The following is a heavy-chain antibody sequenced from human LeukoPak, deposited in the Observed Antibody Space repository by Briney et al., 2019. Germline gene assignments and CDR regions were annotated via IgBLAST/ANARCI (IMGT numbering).Heavy chain of an antibody. Sequence: GGSLRLSCAASGFTFSSYAMHWVRQAPGKGLEYVSAISSNGGSTYYANSVKGRFTISRDNSKNTLYLQMGSLRAEDMAVYYCARETGLGGYFNYWGQGTLVTVSS. CDR3: ARETGLGGYFNY. CDR1: GFTFSSYA. J-gene: IGHJ4*02. V-gene: IGHV3-64*01. CDR2: ISSNGGST. D-gene: IGHD3-22*01.